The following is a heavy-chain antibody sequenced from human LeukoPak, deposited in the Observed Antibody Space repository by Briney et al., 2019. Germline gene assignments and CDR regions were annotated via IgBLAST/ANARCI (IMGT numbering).Heavy chain of an antibody. D-gene: IGHD2-2*01. J-gene: IGHJ6*03. CDR1: GFTFSSYS. V-gene: IGHV3-48*04. CDR3: ARAGIRYCSSTSCYAYYMDV. Sequence: GRSLRLSCAASGFTFSSYSMNWVRQAPGKGLEWVSYISSSSSTIYYADSVKGRFTISRDNAKNSLYLQMNSLRAEDTAVYYCARAGIRYCSSTSCYAYYMDVWGKGTTVTVSS. CDR2: ISSSSSTI.